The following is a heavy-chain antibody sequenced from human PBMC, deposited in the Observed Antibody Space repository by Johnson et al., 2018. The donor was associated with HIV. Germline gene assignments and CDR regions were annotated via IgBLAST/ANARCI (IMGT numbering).Heavy chain of an antibody. J-gene: IGHJ3*02. D-gene: IGHD3-22*01. Sequence: QVQLVESGGGVVQPGGSLRLSCAASGFTFSSYGMHWVRQAPGKGLEWVAFIRYDGSNKYYADSVKGRFTISRDNSENTLYLQMNSLRAEDTAVYYCAKDGAKYYYDSSGYRDAFDIWGQGTMVTVSS. CDR1: GFTFSSYG. V-gene: IGHV3-30*02. CDR3: AKDGAKYYYDSSGYRDAFDI. CDR2: IRYDGSNK.